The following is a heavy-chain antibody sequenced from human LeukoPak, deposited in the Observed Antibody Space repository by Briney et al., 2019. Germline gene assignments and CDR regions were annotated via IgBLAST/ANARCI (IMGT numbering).Heavy chain of an antibody. CDR3: AKTGPTGRPRRNSFDS. CDR2: ITAGGGSA. J-gene: IGHJ4*02. D-gene: IGHD1-14*01. V-gene: IGHV3-23*01. Sequence: GGSLRLSCMASGFTFSSYALAWVRQAPGKGLECVSSITAGGGSAYYADSVKGRFTISRDRPKSTVYLQMNSLRDGDTATYYCAKTGPTGRPRRNSFDSWGRGVLVTVSS. CDR1: GFTFSSYA.